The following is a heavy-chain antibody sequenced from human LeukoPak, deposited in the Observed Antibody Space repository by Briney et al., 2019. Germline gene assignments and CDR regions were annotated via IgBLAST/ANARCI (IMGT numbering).Heavy chain of an antibody. CDR2: ISTSSSYI. CDR3: ARGYCSSTSCYYFYYFDY. D-gene: IGHD2-2*01. CDR1: GFTFSTYN. Sequence: GGSLRLSCAASGFTFSTYNMKWVRQAPGKGLEWVSSISTSSSYIYYADSVKGRFTISRDNARNSLYLQMNSLRAEDTAVYYCARGYCSSTSCYYFYYFDYWGQGTLVTVSS. J-gene: IGHJ4*02. V-gene: IGHV3-21*04.